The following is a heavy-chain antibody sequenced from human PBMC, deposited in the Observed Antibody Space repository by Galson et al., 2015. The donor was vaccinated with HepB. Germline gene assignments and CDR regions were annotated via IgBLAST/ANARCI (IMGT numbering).Heavy chain of an antibody. J-gene: IGHJ4*02. Sequence: SLRLSCAASGFTLSSYSMNWVRQAPGKGLEWVSSISSNSSYIYYADSVKGRFTISRDNAKNSLYLQMNSLRAEDTAVYYCASPTVTTLGYWGQGTLVTVSS. D-gene: IGHD4-17*01. CDR2: ISSNSSYI. V-gene: IGHV3-21*01. CDR1: GFTLSSYS. CDR3: ASPTVTTLGY.